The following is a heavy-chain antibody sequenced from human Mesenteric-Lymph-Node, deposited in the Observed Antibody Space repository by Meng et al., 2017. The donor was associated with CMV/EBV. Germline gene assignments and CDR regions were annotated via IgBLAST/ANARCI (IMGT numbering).Heavy chain of an antibody. CDR3: ARGYSSSWYYFDY. J-gene: IGHJ4*02. D-gene: IGHD6-13*01. CDR2: IIPIFGTA. V-gene: IGHV1-69*05. CDR1: GGTSINYA. Sequence: SVKVSCKASGGTSINYAISWVRQAPGQGLEWMGGIIPIFGTANYAHKFQDRVTVTTDEFTTTAYMELSSLRSEDTAVYYCARGYSSSWYYFDYWGQGTLVTVSS.